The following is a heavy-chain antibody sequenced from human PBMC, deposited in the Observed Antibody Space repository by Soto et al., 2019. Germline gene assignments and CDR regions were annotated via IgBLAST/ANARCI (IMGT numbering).Heavy chain of an antibody. Sequence: QVQLVESGGGLVKPGGSLRLSCAASRFTFSDYYMSWIRQAPGKGLEWVSYISSSSSYTNYADSVKGRFTISRDNAKNSLYLQMNSLRAEDTAVYYCARDIAVAAGFDYWGQGTLVTVSS. CDR2: ISSSSSYT. V-gene: IGHV3-11*05. J-gene: IGHJ4*02. CDR1: RFTFSDYY. D-gene: IGHD6-19*01. CDR3: ARDIAVAAGFDY.